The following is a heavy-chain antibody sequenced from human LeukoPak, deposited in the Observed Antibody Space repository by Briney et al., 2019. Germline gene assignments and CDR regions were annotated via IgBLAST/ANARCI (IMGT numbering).Heavy chain of an antibody. V-gene: IGHV3-23*01. CDR1: GFTFSSYG. Sequence: GGSPRLSCAASGFTFSSYGMSWVRQAPGKGLEWVSAISGSGGSTYYADSVKGRFTISRDNSKNTLYLQMNSLRAEDTAVYYCARGIKFHDILTGYYFDYWGQGTLVTVSS. CDR3: ARGIKFHDILTGYYFDY. J-gene: IGHJ4*02. CDR2: ISGSGGST. D-gene: IGHD3-9*01.